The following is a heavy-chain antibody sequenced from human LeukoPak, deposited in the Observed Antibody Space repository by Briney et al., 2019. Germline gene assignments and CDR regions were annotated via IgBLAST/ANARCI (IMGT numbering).Heavy chain of an antibody. CDR3: ARQNVDAYCSSTSCHATGAFDI. V-gene: IGHV5-51*01. CDR1: GYNFINHW. Sequence: GESLKISCKGSGYNFINHWIGWVRQMPGKGLEWMGIIYPGDSDTRYSPSFQGQVTISADKSISTAYLQWSSLKASDTAMYYCARQNVDAYCSSTSCHATGAFDIWGQGTMVTVSS. CDR2: IYPGDSDT. J-gene: IGHJ3*02. D-gene: IGHD2-2*01.